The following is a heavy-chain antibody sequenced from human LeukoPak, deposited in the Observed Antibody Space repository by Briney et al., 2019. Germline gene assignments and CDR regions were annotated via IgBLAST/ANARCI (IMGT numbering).Heavy chain of an antibody. CDR1: EFTFSNYG. CDR3: ARGDEKRPDF. CDR2: ISSNSRII. V-gene: IGHV3-48*02. J-gene: IGHJ4*02. Sequence: GGSLRLSCAASEFTFSNYGMNWVRQAPGKGLEWVSYISSNSRIINYADSVRGRFTISRDNAKNSLYLQMNSLRDEDTAMYYCARGDEKRPDFWGQGTLVTVSS.